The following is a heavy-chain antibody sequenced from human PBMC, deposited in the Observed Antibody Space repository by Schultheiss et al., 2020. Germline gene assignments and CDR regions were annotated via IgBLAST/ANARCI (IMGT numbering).Heavy chain of an antibody. Sequence: SETLSLTCTVSGGSISSYYWSWIRQPAGKGLEWIGRIYTSGSTNYNPSLKSRVTMSVDTSKNQFSLKLSSVTAADTAVYYCARDGWNYGYYYYGMDVWGQGTTVNVSS. CDR3: ARDGWNYGYYYYGMDV. J-gene: IGHJ6*02. D-gene: IGHD1-7*01. CDR2: IYTSGST. CDR1: GGSISSYY. V-gene: IGHV4-4*07.